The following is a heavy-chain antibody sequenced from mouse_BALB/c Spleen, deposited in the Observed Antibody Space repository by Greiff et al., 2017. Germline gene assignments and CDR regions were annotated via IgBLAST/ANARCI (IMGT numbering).Heavy chain of an antibody. CDR3: ARHEAECYFDY. CDR1: GFTFSSYG. V-gene: IGHV5-6*01. Sequence: EVKLVESGGDLVKPGGSLKLSCAASGFTFSSYGMSWVRQTPDKRLEWVATISSGGSYTYYPDSVKGRFTISRDNAKNTLYLQMSSLKSEDTAMYYCARHEAECYFDYWGQGTTLTVSS. J-gene: IGHJ2*01. CDR2: ISSGGSYT.